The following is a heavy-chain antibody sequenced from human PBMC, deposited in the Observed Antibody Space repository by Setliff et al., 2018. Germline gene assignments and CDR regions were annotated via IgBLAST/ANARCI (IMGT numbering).Heavy chain of an antibody. V-gene: IGHV3-7*03. D-gene: IGHD2-21*01. CDR2: IKQDGSEE. Sequence: GASLKISCTASGFTFNKHWMTWVRQAPGKGLEWVANIKQDGSEEYYVDSVRGRFTISRDNAHNSLYLQMNNLRVEDTAVYYCTTRYHNPGDGYMAVFDFWGQGSLVTVSS. J-gene: IGHJ4*02. CDR3: TTRYHNPGDGYMAVFDF. CDR1: GFTFNKHW.